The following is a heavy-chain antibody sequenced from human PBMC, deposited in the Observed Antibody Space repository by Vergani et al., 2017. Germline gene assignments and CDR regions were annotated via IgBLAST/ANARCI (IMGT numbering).Heavy chain of an antibody. CDR3: ARERDIVVVVAAPKDV. V-gene: IGHV3-7*01. Sequence: EVQLVESGGGLVQPGGSLRLSCAASGFTFSNYWMTWVRQAPGKGLEWVANIKQDGSEKYSVDSVKGRFTISRDNAKNSLYLQMNSLRAEDTAVYYCARERDIVVVVAAPKDVWGKGTTVTVSS. CDR1: GFTFSNYW. J-gene: IGHJ6*04. D-gene: IGHD2-15*01. CDR2: IKQDGSEK.